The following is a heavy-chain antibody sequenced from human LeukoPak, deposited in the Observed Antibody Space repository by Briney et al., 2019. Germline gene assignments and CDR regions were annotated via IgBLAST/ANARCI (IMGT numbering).Heavy chain of an antibody. Sequence: GGSLRLSCAASGFTFSDSYMSWIRQAPGKGLEYISYISSSGSTIYYADSVKGRFTISRDNAKNSLYLQMNSLRAEDTALYYCAKDGGDYSYYFDYWGQGTLVTVSS. CDR3: AKDGGDYSYYFDY. CDR2: ISSSGSTI. CDR1: GFTFSDSY. V-gene: IGHV3-11*01. J-gene: IGHJ4*02. D-gene: IGHD4-11*01.